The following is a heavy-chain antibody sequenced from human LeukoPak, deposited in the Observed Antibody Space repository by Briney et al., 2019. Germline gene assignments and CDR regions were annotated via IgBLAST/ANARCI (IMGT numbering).Heavy chain of an antibody. CDR3: VRGVYIAAAQYAY. D-gene: IGHD6-13*01. CDR2: IYYSGTT. J-gene: IGHJ4*02. Sequence: SETLTLTWTVSGGSISSYYWSWIRQPPGKGLEWIGYIYYSGTTNYNPSLKSRVTISVDTSKNQFSLQLSSVTAADTAVYYCVRGVYIAAAQYAYWGQGTLVAVSS. V-gene: IGHV4-59*01. CDR1: GGSISSYY.